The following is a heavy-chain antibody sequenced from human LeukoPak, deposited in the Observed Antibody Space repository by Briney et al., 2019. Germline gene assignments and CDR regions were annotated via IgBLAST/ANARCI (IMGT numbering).Heavy chain of an antibody. CDR3: ARENYYYDTSGYSSLFDY. J-gene: IGHJ4*02. CDR2: IYYTGST. V-gene: IGHV4-59*01. Sequence: PSETLSLTCTVSGDSISTYYWSWIRQPPGKGLEWIGYIYYTGSTNYNPSLKSRVTISVDTSKSQFSLKLSSVTAADTAVYFCARENYYYDTSGYSSLFDYWGQGTLVTVSS. CDR1: GDSISTYY. D-gene: IGHD3-22*01.